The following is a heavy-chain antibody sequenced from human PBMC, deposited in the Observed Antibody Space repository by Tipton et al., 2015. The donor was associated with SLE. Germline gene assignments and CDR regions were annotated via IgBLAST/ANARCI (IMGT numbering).Heavy chain of an antibody. Sequence: LRLSCTVSGGSISSSNNFWGWIRQPPGKGLEWIGNIYHSGTTYYNPSLMSRVTISVDTSKNQFSLKLSSMTAADTAVYYCARGLNKGNPFFGYWGQGTLVTVSS. CDR1: GGSISSSNNF. CDR3: ARGLNKGNPFFGY. V-gene: IGHV4-39*07. CDR2: IYHSGTT. J-gene: IGHJ4*02. D-gene: IGHD2/OR15-2a*01.